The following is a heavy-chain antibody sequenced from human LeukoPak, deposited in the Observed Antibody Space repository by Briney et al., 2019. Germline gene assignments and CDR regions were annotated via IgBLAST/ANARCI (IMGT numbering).Heavy chain of an antibody. J-gene: IGHJ4*02. CDR3: VRGGYSYGYGLGLLDY. Sequence: SETLSLTCTVSGGSISSSSYYWNWIRPPPGKGLEWIGYIYNSGRTNYNPSLKSRVTVSVDTSKNQFSLKLSSVTAADTAVYYCVRGGYSYGYGLGLLDYWGQGSLVTVSS. CDR1: GGSISSSSYY. V-gene: IGHV4-61*01. CDR2: IYNSGRT. D-gene: IGHD5-18*01.